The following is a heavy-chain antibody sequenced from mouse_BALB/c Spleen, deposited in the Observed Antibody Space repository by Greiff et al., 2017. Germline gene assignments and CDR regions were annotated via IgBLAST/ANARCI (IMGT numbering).Heavy chain of an antibody. CDR2: IYPYNGGT. D-gene: IGHD4-1*01. CDR3: ARGNWAFAY. J-gene: IGHJ3*01. Sequence: EVQLQQSGAELVKPGASVKLSCKASGYTFTDYNMHWVKQSHGKSLEWIGYIYPYNGGTGYNQKFKSKATLTVDNSSSTAYMELRSLTSEDSAVYYCARGNWAFAYWGQGTLVTVSA. CDR1: GYTFTDYN. V-gene: IGHV1S29*02.